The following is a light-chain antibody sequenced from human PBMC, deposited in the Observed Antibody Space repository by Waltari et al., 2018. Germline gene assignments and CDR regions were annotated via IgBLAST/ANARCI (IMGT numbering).Light chain of an antibody. Sequence: DIQLTQSPSFLSASVGDRVTITCRASQGISSYLAWYQQKPGEAPKLLISAASTLQSGVPSRLSGSGSGTEFTLTISSLQPEDFATYYCQQLNSFPYTFGQGTKLDIK. CDR1: QGISSY. CDR3: QQLNSFPYT. V-gene: IGKV1-9*01. CDR2: AAS. J-gene: IGKJ2*01.